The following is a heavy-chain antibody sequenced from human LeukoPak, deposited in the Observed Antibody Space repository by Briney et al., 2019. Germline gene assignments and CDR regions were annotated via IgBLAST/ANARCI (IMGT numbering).Heavy chain of an antibody. J-gene: IGHJ3*02. CDR1: GGSISSYY. CDR3: ARQMAYYGSGVDDAFGI. D-gene: IGHD3-10*01. Sequence: KPSETLSLTCTVSGGSISSYYWSWIRQPPGKGLEWVGYIYYSGSTNYNPSLKSRVTISVDTSKNQFSLKLSSVTAADTAVYYCARQMAYYGSGVDDAFGIWGQGTMVTVSS. CDR2: IYYSGST. V-gene: IGHV4-59*08.